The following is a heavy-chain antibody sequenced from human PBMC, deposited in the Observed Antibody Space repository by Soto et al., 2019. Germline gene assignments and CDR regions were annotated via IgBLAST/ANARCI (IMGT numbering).Heavy chain of an antibody. D-gene: IGHD2-2*02. J-gene: IGHJ4*02. CDR2: ISYDGSNK. Sequence: GGSLRLSCAASGFTFSSYGMHWVRQAPGKGLEWVAVISYDGSNKYYADSVKGRFTISRDNSKNTLYLQMNSLRAEDTAVYYCARERYCSSTSCHIFDYWGQGTLVTVSS. CDR3: ARERYCSSTSCHIFDY. V-gene: IGHV3-30*03. CDR1: GFTFSSYG.